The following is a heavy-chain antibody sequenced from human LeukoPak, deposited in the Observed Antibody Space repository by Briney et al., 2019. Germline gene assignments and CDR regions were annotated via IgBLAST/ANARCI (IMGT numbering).Heavy chain of an antibody. J-gene: IGHJ4*02. CDR1: GGTFSSYA. V-gene: IGHV1-69*05. CDR2: IIPIFGTA. D-gene: IGHD6-13*01. CDR3: ARAKEGIAAPYFDY. Sequence: SVKVSCKASGGTFSSYAISWVRQAPGQGLEWMGGIIPIFGTANYAQKFQGRVTITTDESTSTAYMELSSLRSEDTAVYHCARAKEGIAAPYFDYWGQGTLVTVSS.